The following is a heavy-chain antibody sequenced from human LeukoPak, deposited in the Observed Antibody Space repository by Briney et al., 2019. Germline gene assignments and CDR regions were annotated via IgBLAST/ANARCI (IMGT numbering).Heavy chain of an antibody. V-gene: IGHV3-7*01. CDR1: RFTFSNYW. CDR2: INQDGSEK. D-gene: IGHD6-13*01. Sequence: PGGSLRLSCAASRFTFSNYWMNWFRQAPGKGLEWVANINQDGSEKNYVDSVKGRFTISRDNAENSLYLQMNSLGAEDTAVYYCATDHDSSRQKRFDYWGQGTLVTVSS. J-gene: IGHJ4*02. CDR3: ATDHDSSRQKRFDY.